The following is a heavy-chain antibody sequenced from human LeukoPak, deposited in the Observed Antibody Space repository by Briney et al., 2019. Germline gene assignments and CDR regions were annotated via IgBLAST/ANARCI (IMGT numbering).Heavy chain of an antibody. CDR1: GYTFTGNY. CDR3: ARGGPRLTLDY. J-gene: IGHJ4*02. D-gene: IGHD4/OR15-4a*01. V-gene: IGHV1-2*02. Sequence: ASVKVSCKASGYTFTGNYMHWVRQAPGQGLEWMGWINPNSGGTNYAQTFQGRVTMTRDTSITTAYMELSRLRSDDTAVYYCARGGPRLTLDYWGQGTLVTVSS. CDR2: INPNSGGT.